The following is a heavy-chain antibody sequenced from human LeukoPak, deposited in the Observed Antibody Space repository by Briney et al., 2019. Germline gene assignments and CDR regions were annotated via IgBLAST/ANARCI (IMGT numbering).Heavy chain of an antibody. V-gene: IGHV4-59*08. Sequence: SETLSLTCTVSGGSISSYYWSWIRQPPGKGLEWIGYIYCSGSTNYNPSLETRVTISVDTSQNQFSLKLKSVTAADTAVYYCARLRNYYDTSGYYAFDIWGQGTMVTVSS. J-gene: IGHJ3*02. CDR2: IYCSGST. CDR1: GGSISSYY. CDR3: ARLRNYYDTSGYYAFDI. D-gene: IGHD3-22*01.